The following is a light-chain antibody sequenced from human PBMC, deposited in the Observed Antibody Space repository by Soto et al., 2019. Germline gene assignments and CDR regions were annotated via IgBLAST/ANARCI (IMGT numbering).Light chain of an antibody. CDR1: SSDVGGYNH. Sequence: QSALTQPASVSGSPGQSITISCTGSSSDVGGYNHVSWYQQHPGKAPKLMIYEVSNRPSGVSNRFSGSKSGNTASLTISGLHAEDEADYYFSSYTTSTTRIIFGGGTKLTVL. J-gene: IGLJ2*01. CDR3: SSYTTSTTRII. V-gene: IGLV2-14*01. CDR2: EVS.